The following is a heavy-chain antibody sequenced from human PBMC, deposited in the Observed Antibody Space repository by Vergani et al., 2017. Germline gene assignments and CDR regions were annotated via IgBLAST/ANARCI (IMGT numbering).Heavy chain of an antibody. CDR1: GFTFSSYS. D-gene: IGHD4-17*01. CDR2: ISSSSSYI. Sequence: EVQLVESGGGLVKPGGSLRLSCAASGFTFSSYSMNWVRQAPGKGLEWVSSISSSSSYIYYADSVKGRFTISRDNAKNSLYLQMNSLRAEDTAVYYCAGGIYGDYTFDYWGQGTLVTVSS. V-gene: IGHV3-21*01. CDR3: AGGIYGDYTFDY. J-gene: IGHJ4*02.